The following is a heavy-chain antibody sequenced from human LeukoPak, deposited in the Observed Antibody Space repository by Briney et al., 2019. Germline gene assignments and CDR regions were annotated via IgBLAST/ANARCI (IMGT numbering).Heavy chain of an antibody. J-gene: IGHJ4*02. D-gene: IGHD3-10*02. CDR3: ARAGYCCSGSYSVDY. V-gene: IGHV4-39*07. CDR1: GGSISSSSYY. Sequence: KTSETLSLTCTVSGGSISSSSYYWGWIRQPPGKGLEWIGSVYSSGSTYYNPSLKSRVTISVDTSKNQFSLKLSSVTAADTAVYYCARAGYCCSGSYSVDYWGQGTLVTVSS. CDR2: VYSSGST.